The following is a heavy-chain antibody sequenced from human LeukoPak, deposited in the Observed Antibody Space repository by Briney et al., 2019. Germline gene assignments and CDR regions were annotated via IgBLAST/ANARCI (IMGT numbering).Heavy chain of an antibody. CDR3: ARDRTLRFLEWLSLGAFDI. J-gene: IGHJ3*02. D-gene: IGHD3-3*01. V-gene: IGHV4-30-2*01. CDR2: IYHSGST. CDR1: GGSISSGGYY. Sequence: TPSETLSLTCTVSGGSISSGGYYWSWIRQPPGKGLEWIGYIYHSGSTYYNPSLKSRVTISVDRSKNQFSLKLSSVTAADTAVYYCARDRTLRFLEWLSLGAFDIWGQGTMVTVSS.